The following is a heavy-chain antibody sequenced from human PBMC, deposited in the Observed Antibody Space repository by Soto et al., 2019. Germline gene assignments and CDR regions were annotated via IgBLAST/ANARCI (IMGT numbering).Heavy chain of an antibody. J-gene: IGHJ4*02. CDR1: GFDFYSYG. CDR2: IASSSNTI. CDR3: TRDGVAGDY. Sequence: EVELVQSGGGVVEPGGSLTLSCVGSGFDFYSYGLNWVRQAPGKGLEWVSYIASSSNTIYYTDSVKGRFIVSRDDARNSLFLNMNSLRLEDTAVYYCTRDGVAGDYWGQGTLVTVSS. D-gene: IGHD6-19*01. V-gene: IGHV3-48*01.